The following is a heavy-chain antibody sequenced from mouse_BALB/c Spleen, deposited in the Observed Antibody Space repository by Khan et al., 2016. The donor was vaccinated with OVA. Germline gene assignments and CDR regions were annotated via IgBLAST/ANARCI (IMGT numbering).Heavy chain of an antibody. J-gene: IGHJ3*01. CDR1: GDSITSGY. D-gene: IGHD2-14*01. V-gene: IGHV3-8*02. CDR3: ARSTYRDAFAY. CDR2: MIYTGYT. Sequence: EVKLEESGPSLVKPSQTLSLTCSVTGDSITSGYWSWIRKFPGNKLEYMGYMIYTGYTDYNPSLKRRLAITRHTSKNQYYLQLNSVTTEDTATYYCARSTYRDAFAYWGQGTLVTVSA.